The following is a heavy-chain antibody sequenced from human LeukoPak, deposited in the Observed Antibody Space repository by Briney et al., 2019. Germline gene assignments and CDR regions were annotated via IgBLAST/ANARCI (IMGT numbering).Heavy chain of an antibody. CDR3: ARIGVDAFDI. V-gene: IGHV3-13*01. CDR2: IGTDGDT. Sequence: GGSLRLSCAASGFTFGSYDMHWVRQATGKGLKWVSAIGTDGDTFYPGSVKGRFTISRDNAENSLYLQMNSLRAEDTAVYYCARIGVDAFDIWGQGTMVTVSS. CDR1: GFTFGSYD. J-gene: IGHJ3*02.